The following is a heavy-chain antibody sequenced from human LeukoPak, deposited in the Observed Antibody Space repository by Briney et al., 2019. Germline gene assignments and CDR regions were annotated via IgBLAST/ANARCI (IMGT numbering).Heavy chain of an antibody. CDR1: GFTFSSYE. J-gene: IGHJ4*02. CDR3: ARVVRRLLWFGELLYFDY. D-gene: IGHD3-10*01. CDR2: ISSSGRTI. V-gene: IGHV3-48*03. Sequence: GGSLRLSCAAAGFTFSSYEMIWVRQAPVKGLEWVSYISSSGRTIYYADSVKGRFTISRDNAKNSLYLQMNSLRTEDTAVYYCARVVRRLLWFGELLYFDYWGQGTLVTVSS.